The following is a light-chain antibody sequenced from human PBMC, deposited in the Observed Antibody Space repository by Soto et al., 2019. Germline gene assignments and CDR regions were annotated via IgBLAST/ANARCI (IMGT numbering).Light chain of an antibody. V-gene: IGKV1-17*01. Sequence: DIPMTQSPSSLSASVGDRVTITCRPSQGIGNDLGWYQQKPGKAPKRLIYSASSLQSGVPSRFSGSGSGTEFTLTISSLQPEDSATYYCLQHNTYPWTFGQGTKVEIK. CDR1: QGIGND. CDR2: SAS. J-gene: IGKJ1*01. CDR3: LQHNTYPWT.